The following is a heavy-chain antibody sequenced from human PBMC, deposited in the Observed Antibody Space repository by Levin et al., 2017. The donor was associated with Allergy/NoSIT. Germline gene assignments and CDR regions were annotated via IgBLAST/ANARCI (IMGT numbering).Heavy chain of an antibody. D-gene: IGHD2-15*01. J-gene: IGHJ4*02. CDR1: GFTFDDYA. V-gene: IGHV3-9*01. Sequence: GGSLRLSCEASGFTFDDYAMHWVRQPPGKGLEWVSGTSWNSGGIGYADSVKGRFTISRDNAKNSLYLQMNSLRPEDTALYYCAAHPVGYCSGGSCYSDYWGQGTLVTVSS. CDR2: TSWNSGGI. CDR3: AAHPVGYCSGGSCYSDY.